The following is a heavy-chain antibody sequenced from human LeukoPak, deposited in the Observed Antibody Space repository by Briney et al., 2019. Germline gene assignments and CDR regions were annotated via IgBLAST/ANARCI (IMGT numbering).Heavy chain of an antibody. V-gene: IGHV1-8*01. CDR1: GYTFTSYE. Sequence: APVKVSCKASGYTFTSYEIHWVRQASGRGLEWMGWMSPNSGDTGYAQKFQGRVTRTRNTSIGTAFLDLSSLTSDDTAVYYCARRLRGVVSRKNWFDSWGQGTLVTVSS. CDR3: ARRLRGVVSRKNWFDS. CDR2: MSPNSGDT. D-gene: IGHD3-10*01. J-gene: IGHJ5*01.